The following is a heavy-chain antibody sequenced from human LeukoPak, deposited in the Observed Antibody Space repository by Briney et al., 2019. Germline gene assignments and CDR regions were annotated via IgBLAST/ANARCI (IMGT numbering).Heavy chain of an antibody. CDR1: GFTFSSYS. V-gene: IGHV3-21*01. CDR3: ARARPGSRSFDY. Sequence: KPGGSLRLSCAASGFTFSSYSMNWVRQAPGKGLGWVSSISSSSSYIYYADSVKGRFTISRDNAKNSLYLQMNSLGAEDTAVYYCARARPGSRSFDYWGQGTLVTVSS. CDR2: ISSSSSYI. J-gene: IGHJ4*02. D-gene: IGHD6-6*01.